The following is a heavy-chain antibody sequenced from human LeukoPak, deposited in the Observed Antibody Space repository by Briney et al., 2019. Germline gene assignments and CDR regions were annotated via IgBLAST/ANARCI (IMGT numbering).Heavy chain of an antibody. J-gene: IGHJ4*02. Sequence: SETLSLTCTVSGGSISTYYWSWIRQPPGKGLEWIGYVYYSGSTDYNPSLKSRVTISVDTSKNQFSLKLSSVTAADMAVYYCARGPMVRGVIKLDYWGQGTLVTVSS. CDR3: ARGPMVRGVIKLDY. D-gene: IGHD3-10*01. CDR2: VYYSGST. CDR1: GGSISTYY. V-gene: IGHV4-59*01.